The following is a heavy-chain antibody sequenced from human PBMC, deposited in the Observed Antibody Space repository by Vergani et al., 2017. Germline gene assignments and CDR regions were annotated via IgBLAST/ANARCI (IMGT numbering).Heavy chain of an antibody. Sequence: QVQLVESGGGVVQPGGSLRLSCVASGFSVSNSGMHWVRQTPGKGLEWVAFIQYDGSDIFYADFVEGRFTISRDNSQTTVFLQMNSLRADDSAVYYCTKAGQYDSDNFHDSWGQGALVTVAS. CDR2: IQYDGSDI. D-gene: IGHD3-22*01. J-gene: IGHJ1*01. V-gene: IGHV3-30*02. CDR3: TKAGQYDSDNFHDS. CDR1: GFSVSNSG.